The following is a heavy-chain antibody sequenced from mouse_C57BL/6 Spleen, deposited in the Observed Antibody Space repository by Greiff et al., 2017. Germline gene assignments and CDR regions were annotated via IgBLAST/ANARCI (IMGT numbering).Heavy chain of an antibody. CDR2: IYPGDGDT. Sequence: VMLVESGPELVKPGASVKVSCKASGYAFSSSWMNWVKQRPGKGLEWIGRIYPGDGDTNYNGKFKGKATLTADKSSSTAYMQLSSLTSEDSAVYFCARLGNLFYYFDYWGQGTTLTVSS. CDR3: ARLGNLFYYFDY. V-gene: IGHV1-82*01. J-gene: IGHJ2*01. CDR1: GYAFSSSW.